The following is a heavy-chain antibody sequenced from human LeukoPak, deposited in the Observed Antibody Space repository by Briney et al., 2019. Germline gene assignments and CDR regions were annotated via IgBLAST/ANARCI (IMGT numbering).Heavy chain of an antibody. CDR3: AARRFHDHGDVFDY. Sequence: GGSLRLSCAASGFTFSSYWMTWVRQAPGKGLEWVGNIKGDGSEKYYVDSVKGRFTISRDNAKNSLYLQMKSLRADDTAVYYCAARRFHDHGDVFDYWGQGTLVTVSS. CDR2: IKGDGSEK. CDR1: GFTFSSYW. V-gene: IGHV3-7*03. D-gene: IGHD4-17*01. J-gene: IGHJ4*02.